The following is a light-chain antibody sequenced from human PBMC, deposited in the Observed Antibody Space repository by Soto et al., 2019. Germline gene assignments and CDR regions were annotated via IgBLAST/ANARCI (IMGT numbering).Light chain of an antibody. J-gene: IGKJ1*01. CDR1: QTISGT. Sequence: EMVMTQSPATLSVSPGGRATLSCRASQTISGTLAWYQQKPGQAPRLLIHGASTRAPGFPARFSGSGSGTDFTLTISSLQSEDFAVYYCQQYDNWPWTFGQGTKVDIK. CDR3: QQYDNWPWT. CDR2: GAS. V-gene: IGKV3-15*01.